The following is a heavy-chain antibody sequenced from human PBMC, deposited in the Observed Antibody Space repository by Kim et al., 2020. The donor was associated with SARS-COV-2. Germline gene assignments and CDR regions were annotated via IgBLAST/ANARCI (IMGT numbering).Heavy chain of an antibody. V-gene: IGHV4-30-4*01. CDR3: ARELVVPAAMGSWYFDL. CDR1: GGSISSGDYY. Sequence: SETLSLTCTVSGGSISSGDYYWSWIRQPPGKGLEWIGYIYYSGSTYYNPSLKSRVTISVDTSKNQFSLKLSSVTAADTAVYYCARELVVPAAMGSWYFDLWGRGTLVTVSS. J-gene: IGHJ2*01. CDR2: IYYSGST. D-gene: IGHD2-2*01.